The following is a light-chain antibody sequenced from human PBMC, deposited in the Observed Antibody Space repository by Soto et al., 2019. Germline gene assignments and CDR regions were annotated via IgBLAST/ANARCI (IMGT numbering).Light chain of an antibody. J-gene: IGKJ1*01. CDR2: SAS. Sequence: DIQMTQSPSSLSASVGDRVTITCRASQGXXXXXNSYQQKPGKAPKLLIYSASSLQSGVPSRFSGSGSETDFTLTISSLQPEHFAPYSCQQSYSTTWTFGQGTKVEIK. CDR1: QGXXXX. V-gene: IGKV1-39*01. CDR3: QQSYSTTWT.